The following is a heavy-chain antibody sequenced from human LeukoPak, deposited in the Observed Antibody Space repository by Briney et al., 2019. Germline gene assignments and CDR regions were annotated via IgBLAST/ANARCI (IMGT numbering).Heavy chain of an antibody. CDR3: ASSSSGYPVWFDP. CDR1: GFTFSSYE. CDR2: ISSSGSAI. J-gene: IGHJ5*02. V-gene: IGHV3-48*03. Sequence: PGGSLRLSCAASGFTFSSYEMNWVRQAPGKGLEWVSCISSSGSAIYYADSVKGRFTISRDNAKNSLYLQMNSLRAEDTAVYYCASSSSGYPVWFDPWGQRTLVTVSS. D-gene: IGHD3-22*01.